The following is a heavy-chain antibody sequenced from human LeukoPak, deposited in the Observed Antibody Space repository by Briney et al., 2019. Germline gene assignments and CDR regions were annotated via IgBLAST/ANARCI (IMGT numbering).Heavy chain of an antibody. CDR1: GFTFSAFG. V-gene: IGHV3-23*01. CDR2: ITKSGDST. J-gene: IGHJ4*02. D-gene: IGHD5-18*01. CDR3: AGRVTGYSSGYVY. Sequence: GGSLRLSCAASGFTFSAFGMNWVRQAPGKGLEWVSTITKSGDSTYYVDSVKGRFTISRDNSENIVYLQMNNLRAEDTAVYYCAGRVTGYSSGYVYWGQGTLVTVSS.